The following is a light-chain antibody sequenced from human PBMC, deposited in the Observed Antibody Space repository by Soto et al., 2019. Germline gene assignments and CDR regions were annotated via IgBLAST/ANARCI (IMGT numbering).Light chain of an antibody. J-gene: IGKJ1*01. CDR2: GAS. Sequence: EIVLTQSPDTLSLSPGDRATLSCRASQTISGNSFAWYQQKPGQAPRLLIYGASSRATGIADRFSGSGSGTDFTLTTSSLEPEDVALYYCQQYRTFGRGTRVEIK. CDR1: QTISGNS. CDR3: QQYRT. V-gene: IGKV3-20*01.